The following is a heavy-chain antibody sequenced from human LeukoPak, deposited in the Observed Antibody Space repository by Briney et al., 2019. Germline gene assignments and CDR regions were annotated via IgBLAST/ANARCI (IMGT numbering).Heavy chain of an antibody. D-gene: IGHD3-3*01. J-gene: IGHJ4*02. CDR3: ARFYGLGVSRVSPYYFDY. CDR2: INHSGST. Sequence: PSETLCLTCAVYGGSFSGCYWSWIRQPPGKGLEWIGEINHSGSTNYNPSLKSRVTISVDTSKNQFSLKLSSVTAADTAVYYCARFYGLGVSRVSPYYFDYWGQGTLATVSS. V-gene: IGHV4-34*01. CDR1: GGSFSGCY.